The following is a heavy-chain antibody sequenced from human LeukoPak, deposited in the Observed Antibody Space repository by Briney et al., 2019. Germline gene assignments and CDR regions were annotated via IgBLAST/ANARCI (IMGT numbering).Heavy chain of an antibody. D-gene: IGHD6-19*01. CDR2: ISGSSINT. V-gene: IGHV3-23*01. CDR1: GFAFSSYA. J-gene: IGHJ4*02. Sequence: GGSLRLSCAASGFAFSSYAMSWVRQAPGKGLEWVSAISGSSINTYYGDFVRGRFAISRDNSKNTLYLQMNSLRAEDTAVYYCARERSVAGTSDYWGQGTLVTVSS. CDR3: ARERSVAGTSDY.